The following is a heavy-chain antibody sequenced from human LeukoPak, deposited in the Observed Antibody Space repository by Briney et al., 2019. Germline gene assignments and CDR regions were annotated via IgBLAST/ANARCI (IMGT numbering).Heavy chain of an antibody. Sequence: SETLSLTCTVSDDSVSSGSYYWGWIRQPPGEGLEWIGTVYYSGSTYYNPSLKSRVTISVDTSKNQFSLNLSSVTAADTAVYFCARDQGFAGYTYGFDSWGQGTRVTVSS. J-gene: IGHJ4*02. V-gene: IGHV4-39*07. D-gene: IGHD5-18*01. CDR3: ARDQGFAGYTYGFDS. CDR2: VYYSGST. CDR1: DDSVSSGSYY.